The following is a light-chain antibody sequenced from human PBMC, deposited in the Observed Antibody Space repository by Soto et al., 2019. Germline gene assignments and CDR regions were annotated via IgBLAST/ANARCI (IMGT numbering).Light chain of an antibody. CDR3: SSYTTTNSQWV. V-gene: IGLV2-14*03. J-gene: IGLJ3*02. CDR2: DVT. Sequence: ALTQPASVSGSPGQSITISCTGTSRDIGGYDYVSWYRQHPGKAPELIIYDVTNRPSGVSNRFSASKSGNAASLTISGLQAEDEADYYCSSYTTTNSQWVFGGGTQLTVL. CDR1: SRDIGGYDY.